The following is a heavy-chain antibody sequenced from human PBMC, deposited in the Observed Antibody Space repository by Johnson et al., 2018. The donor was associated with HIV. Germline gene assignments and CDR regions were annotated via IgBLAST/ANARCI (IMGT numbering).Heavy chain of an antibody. Sequence: VQLVESGGVVVQPGGSLRLSCAASGFTFDDYAMHWVRQAPGTGLEWVSLISWDGGRTYYGDSVTGRFTISRDNSKNSLYLQLNSLRAEGTAVYYCAKDRNALYWWSDAFDMWGQGTMVTVSS. CDR1: GFTFDDYA. CDR3: AKDRNALYWWSDAFDM. CDR2: ISWDGGRT. D-gene: IGHD2-8*02. J-gene: IGHJ3*02. V-gene: IGHV3-43D*03.